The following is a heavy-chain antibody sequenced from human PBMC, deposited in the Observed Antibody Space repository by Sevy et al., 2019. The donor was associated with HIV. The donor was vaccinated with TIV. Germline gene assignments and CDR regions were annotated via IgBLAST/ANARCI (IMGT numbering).Heavy chain of an antibody. CDR3: ARPADYDDSSGSLD. D-gene: IGHD3-22*01. V-gene: IGHV5-51*01. J-gene: IGHJ4*02. CDR1: GYTFTRHW. Sequence: GESLKISCKGSGYTFTRHWIGWVRQMPGKGLEWMGLIYPGDSDPRYSPRYSPSFQGQVTISSDKSSTTAYLQWSSLKASDTAIYYCARPADYDDSSGSLDWGQGTLVTVS. CDR2: IYPGDSDP.